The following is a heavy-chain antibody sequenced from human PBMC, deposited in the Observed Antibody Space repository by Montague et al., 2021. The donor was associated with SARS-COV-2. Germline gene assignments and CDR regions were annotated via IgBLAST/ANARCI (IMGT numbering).Heavy chain of an antibody. Sequence: SETLSLTCTVSGGSISSYYWSWIRQPPGKGLEWIGYIYYSGSTHYNPSLKSRVTISVGTSKNQFSLKLSSVTAADTAVYYCARGTAAGTNFDYWGQGTLVTVSS. CDR3: ARGTAAGTNFDY. J-gene: IGHJ4*02. CDR2: IYYSGST. CDR1: GGSISSYY. V-gene: IGHV4-59*01. D-gene: IGHD6-13*01.